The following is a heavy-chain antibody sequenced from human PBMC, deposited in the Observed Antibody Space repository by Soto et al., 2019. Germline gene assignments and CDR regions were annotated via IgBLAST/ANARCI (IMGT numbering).Heavy chain of an antibody. Sequence: GGSLRLSCAASGFTFSSYGMHWVRQAPGKGLEWVAVIWYDGSNKYYADSVKGRFTISRDNSKNTLYLQMNSLRAEDTAVYYCARDYSGYGNYYYYGMDVWGQGTTVTV. J-gene: IGHJ6*02. D-gene: IGHD5-12*01. CDR1: GFTFSSYG. V-gene: IGHV3-33*01. CDR3: ARDYSGYGNYYYYGMDV. CDR2: IWYDGSNK.